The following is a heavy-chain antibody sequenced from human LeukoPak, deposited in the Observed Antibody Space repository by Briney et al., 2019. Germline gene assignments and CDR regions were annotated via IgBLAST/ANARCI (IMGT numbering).Heavy chain of an antibody. CDR2: IHYSGST. J-gene: IGHJ4*02. D-gene: IGHD2-8*02. V-gene: IGHV4-59*01. CDR3: AREASVCTGGIDYEY. CDR1: DGSINRYF. Sequence: SETQSLTCSVSDGSINRYFSIWLRQPPGKGLEWIWYIHYSGSTNYNPSLKSRVTISVDTFKNLFSLKLSSVTAADTAVYYCAREASVCTGGIDYEYWGQGTLVTVSS.